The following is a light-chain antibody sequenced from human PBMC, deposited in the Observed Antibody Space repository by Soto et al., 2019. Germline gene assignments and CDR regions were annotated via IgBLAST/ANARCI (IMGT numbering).Light chain of an antibody. V-gene: IGKV1-5*01. CDR3: QQYNSYSPT. J-gene: IGKJ1*01. Sequence: DIQMTQSPSTLSASVGDRVSITCRASQSVDRYLAWYQQKPGKAPHLLIYDASSLESGVPSRFRGGGSGTEFTLTISSLQPDDFATYYCQQYNSYSPTFGQGTKV. CDR2: DAS. CDR1: QSVDRY.